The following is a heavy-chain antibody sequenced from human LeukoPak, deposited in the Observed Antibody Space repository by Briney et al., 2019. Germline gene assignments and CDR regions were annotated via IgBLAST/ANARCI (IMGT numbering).Heavy chain of an antibody. CDR2: IYYSGST. CDR1: GGSISSTSYY. J-gene: IGHJ5*02. Sequence: SETLSLTCSVSGGSISSTSYYWAWIRQFPGKGLEWIGTIYYSGSTYYNPSLKSRLTISVDTSKNHFSLKLSSVTAADTAVYYCARDLVGDNWFDPWGQGTLVTVSS. CDR3: ARDLVGDNWFDP. V-gene: IGHV4-39*02. D-gene: IGHD2-15*01.